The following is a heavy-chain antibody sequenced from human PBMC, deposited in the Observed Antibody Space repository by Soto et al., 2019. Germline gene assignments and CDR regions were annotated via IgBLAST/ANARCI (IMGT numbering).Heavy chain of an antibody. CDR3: ARDTAATSSYYYYGMDV. V-gene: IGHV3-21*01. D-gene: IGHD2-15*01. CDR2: ISSSSSYI. CDR1: GFTFSSYS. J-gene: IGHJ6*02. Sequence: GGSLRLSCAASGFTFSSYSMNWVRQAPGKGLEWVSSISSSSSYIYYADSVKGRFTISRDNAKNSLCLQMNSLRAEDTAVYYCARDTAATSSYYYYGMDVWGQGTTVTVSS.